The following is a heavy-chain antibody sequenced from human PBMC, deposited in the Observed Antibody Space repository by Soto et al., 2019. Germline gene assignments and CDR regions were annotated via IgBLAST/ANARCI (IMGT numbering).Heavy chain of an antibody. D-gene: IGHD3-3*01. CDR2: IYSSGST. V-gene: IGHV4-4*07. Sequence: SETLSLTCTVAGGAISTYYWTWIRQTAGKGLEWIGRIYSSGSTKYNPALQSRVTMSLDTSNNQFSLRLTSVTAADTAVYYCARGQRFSDWVDPWGQGTLVTVS. J-gene: IGHJ5*02. CDR1: GGAISTYY. CDR3: ARGQRFSDWVDP.